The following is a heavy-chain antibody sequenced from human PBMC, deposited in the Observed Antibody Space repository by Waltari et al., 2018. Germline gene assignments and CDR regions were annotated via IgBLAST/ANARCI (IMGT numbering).Heavy chain of an antibody. D-gene: IGHD6-19*01. CDR1: GFTFGDYA. CDR2: ISWNSYNI. CDR3: AKDKGRWLAYLDS. J-gene: IGHJ4*02. Sequence: EVQLVESGGGLIEPGRSLRLSCAASGFTFGDYAIHWVREAPGNGLGLVSGISWNSYNIVYADSVKGRFTISRDNARNSLYLQMNSLRTEDTALYFCAKDKGRWLAYLDSWGQGILVSVSS. V-gene: IGHV3-9*01.